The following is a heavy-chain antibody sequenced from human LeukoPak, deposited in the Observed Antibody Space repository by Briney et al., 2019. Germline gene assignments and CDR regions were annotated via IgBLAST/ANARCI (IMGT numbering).Heavy chain of an antibody. CDR1: GYSFTSYW. J-gene: IGHJ4*02. D-gene: IGHD2-2*02. V-gene: IGHV5-51*01. Sequence: LGEPLKISCKGSGYSFTSYWIGWVRQMPGKGLEWMGIIYPADSDATYSPSFQGQVTISADKSISTAYLQWSSLKASDTAMYYCARQYCTSTSCYTSADYWGQGTLVTVSS. CDR3: ARQYCTSTSCYTSADY. CDR2: IYPADSDA.